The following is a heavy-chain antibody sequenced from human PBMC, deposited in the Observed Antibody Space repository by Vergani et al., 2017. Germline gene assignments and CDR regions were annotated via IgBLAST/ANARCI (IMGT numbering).Heavy chain of an antibody. CDR3: ARLDCSSTSCHGFDY. Sequence: EVQLVESGGGLVQPGGSLRLSCAASGFTFSSYWMSWVRQAPGKGLEWVANIKQDGSEKYYVDSVKGRFTISRDNAKNSLYLQMNSLRAEDTAVYYCARLDCSSTSCHGFDYWGQGTLVTVSS. J-gene: IGHJ4*02. CDR1: GFTFSSYW. V-gene: IGHV3-7*01. D-gene: IGHD2-2*01. CDR2: IKQDGSEK.